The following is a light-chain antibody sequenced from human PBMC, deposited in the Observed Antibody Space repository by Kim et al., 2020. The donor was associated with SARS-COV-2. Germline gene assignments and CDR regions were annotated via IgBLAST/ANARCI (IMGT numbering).Light chain of an antibody. CDR3: GAWDNSLSGWV. CDR1: SSNIGSTY. J-gene: IGLJ3*02. CDR2: DND. Sequence: GQRVTISCSGSSSNIGSTYVSWYKQVPGTAPKLLIYDNDKRVSGIPDRFSGSKSGTSGALAITGLQTGDEADYHCGAWDNSLSGWVFGGGTKLTVL. V-gene: IGLV1-51*01.